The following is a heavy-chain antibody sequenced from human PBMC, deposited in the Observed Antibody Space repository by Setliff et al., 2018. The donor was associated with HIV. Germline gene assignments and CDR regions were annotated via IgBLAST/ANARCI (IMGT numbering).Heavy chain of an antibody. V-gene: IGHV4-38-2*01. D-gene: IGHD3-22*01. CDR1: GYSVSNGYY. Sequence: ETLSLTCAVSGYSVSNGYYWAWIRQPPGKGLEWIGNIYYSGSTYYNPSLKSRVTISVDTSKNQLFLKLSSVTAADTAVYYCARGANYYESNGYYDYWGQGTLVTVSS. CDR2: IYYSGST. J-gene: IGHJ4*02. CDR3: ARGANYYESNGYYDY.